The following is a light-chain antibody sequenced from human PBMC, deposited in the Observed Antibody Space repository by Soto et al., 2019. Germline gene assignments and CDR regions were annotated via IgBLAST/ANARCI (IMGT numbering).Light chain of an antibody. CDR1: QDITKF. Sequence: DIQMTQSPSSVSASVGDRITITCRASQDITKFLAWYQQTPWKAPKLLIRGASTLHSGVPSRFSGSGSVTNFSLTISSLQPEDFATYYCQQASGFPRTFGQGTKVDIK. CDR2: GAS. CDR3: QQASGFPRT. J-gene: IGKJ1*01. V-gene: IGKV1-12*01.